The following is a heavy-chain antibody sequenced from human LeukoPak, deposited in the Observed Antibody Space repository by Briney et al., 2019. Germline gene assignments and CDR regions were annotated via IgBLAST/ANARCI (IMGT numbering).Heavy chain of an antibody. CDR1: AFTFSSYG. CDR2: ISNDGSNE. Sequence: GGSLRLSCAASAFTFSSYGMHWVRQAPGKGLEWVAAISNDGSNEYYADSVKGRFTISRDNSKNTLYLQMNSLRAEDTAVYYCVKPYKYGVRDVHFDYWGQGTLVTVSS. J-gene: IGHJ4*02. D-gene: IGHD5-24*01. CDR3: VKPYKYGVRDVHFDY. V-gene: IGHV3-30*18.